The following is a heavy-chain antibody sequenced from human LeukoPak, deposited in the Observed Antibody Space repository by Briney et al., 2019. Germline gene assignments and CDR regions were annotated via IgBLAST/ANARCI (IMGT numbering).Heavy chain of an antibody. D-gene: IGHD6-13*01. CDR3: ARPRRGSSWCDY. Sequence: ASVKVSCKASGYTFTSYGISWVRQAPGQGLEWMGRINPNSGGTNYAQKFQGRVTMTRDTSISTAYMELSRLRSDDTAVYYCARPRRGSSWCDYWGQGTLVTVSS. J-gene: IGHJ4*02. V-gene: IGHV1-2*06. CDR1: GYTFTSYG. CDR2: INPNSGGT.